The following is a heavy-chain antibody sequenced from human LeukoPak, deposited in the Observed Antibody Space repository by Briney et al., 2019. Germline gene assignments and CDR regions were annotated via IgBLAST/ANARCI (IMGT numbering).Heavy chain of an antibody. V-gene: IGHV1-69*13. CDR3: AAPASSGYYTSFDY. CDR2: IIPIFGTA. D-gene: IGHD3-22*01. Sequence: SVKVSCKASGGTFSSYAISWVRQAPGQGLEWMGGIIPIFGTANYAQKFQGRVTITADESTSTAYMELSSLRSEDTAVYYCAAPASSGYYTSFDYWGQGTLVTVSS. CDR1: GGTFSSYA. J-gene: IGHJ4*02.